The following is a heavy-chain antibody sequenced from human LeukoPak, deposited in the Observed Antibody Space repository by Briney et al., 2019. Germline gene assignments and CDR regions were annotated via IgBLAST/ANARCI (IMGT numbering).Heavy chain of an antibody. Sequence: GGSLRLSCAASGFTFSSYAMHWVRQAPGKGLEGVAVISYDGSNKYYADSVKGRFTISRDNSKNTLYLQMNSLRAEDTAVYYCARDLSRYFDWSPDYWGQGTLVTVSS. J-gene: IGHJ4*02. V-gene: IGHV3-30-3*01. CDR1: GFTFSSYA. CDR3: ARDLSRYFDWSPDY. CDR2: ISYDGSNK. D-gene: IGHD3-9*01.